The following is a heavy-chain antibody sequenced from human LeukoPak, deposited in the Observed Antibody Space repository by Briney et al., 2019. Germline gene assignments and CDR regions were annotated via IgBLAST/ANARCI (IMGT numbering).Heavy chain of an antibody. CDR3: ARARYCSSTSCYKGRRGFDP. Sequence: ASVKVSCTASGYTFTSYDINWVRQATGQGLEWMGWMNPNSGNTGYAQKFQGRVTMTRNTSISTAYMELSSLRSEDTAVYYCARARYCSSTSCYKGRRGFDPWGQGTLVTVSS. J-gene: IGHJ5*02. CDR1: GYTFTSYD. D-gene: IGHD2-2*02. V-gene: IGHV1-8*01. CDR2: MNPNSGNT.